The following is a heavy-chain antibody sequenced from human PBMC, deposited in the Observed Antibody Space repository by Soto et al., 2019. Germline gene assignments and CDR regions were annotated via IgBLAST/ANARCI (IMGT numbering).Heavy chain of an antibody. CDR2: IYHSGST. Sequence: QLQLQESGSGLVRPSQTLSLTCAVSGGSISSGGYSWNWIRQPPGKGLEWIGYIYHSGSTLYNPSLKSRVXXXVXXSKNPFSLKLTSVTAADTAVYYCARDQLEGTWFDPWGQGTLVTVSS. D-gene: IGHD1-1*01. V-gene: IGHV4-30-2*01. CDR3: ARDQLEGTWFDP. J-gene: IGHJ5*02. CDR1: GGSISSGGYS.